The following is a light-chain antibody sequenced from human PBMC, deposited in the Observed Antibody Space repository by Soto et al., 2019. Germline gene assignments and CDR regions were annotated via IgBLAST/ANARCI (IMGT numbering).Light chain of an antibody. V-gene: IGKV1-5*03. CDR3: QQFKSYPIT. CDR1: QSISTW. CDR2: KAS. Sequence: DIQMTQSPSTLSASVGDRVTITCRASQSISTWLAWYQQKPGKVPKLLIYKASTLESGVPSRFSGSGSGTEFTLIISSLQPEDFGTYYCQQFKSYPITFGQGTRLEIK. J-gene: IGKJ5*01.